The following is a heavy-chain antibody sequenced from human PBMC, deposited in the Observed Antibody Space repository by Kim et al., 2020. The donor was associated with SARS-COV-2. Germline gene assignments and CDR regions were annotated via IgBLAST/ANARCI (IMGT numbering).Heavy chain of an antibody. CDR1: GGSLSSSSYY. V-gene: IGHV4-39*01. Sequence: SETLSLTCTVSGGSLSSSSYYWGWIRQPPGNGLEWIGTAYYSGNTYYNPSLKSRVTISVDTSKNQFSLKLGSVTAADTAVYYWARHHRYSSGWYAAFYY. CDR3: ARHHRYSSGWYAAFYY. CDR2: AYYSGNT. J-gene: IGHJ6*01. D-gene: IGHD6-19*01.